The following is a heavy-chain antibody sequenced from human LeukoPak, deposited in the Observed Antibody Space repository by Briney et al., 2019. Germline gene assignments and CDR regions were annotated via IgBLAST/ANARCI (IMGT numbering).Heavy chain of an antibody. CDR2: INSDGSST. CDR1: GITFSSYS. Sequence: GGSLGLSCVASGITFSSYSMNWVRQAPGKGLVWVSRINSDGSSTSYADSVKGRFTISRDNAKNTLYLQMNSLRAEDTAVYYCASDSSGFDYWGQGTLVTVSS. V-gene: IGHV3-74*01. D-gene: IGHD6-19*01. J-gene: IGHJ4*02. CDR3: ASDSSGFDY.